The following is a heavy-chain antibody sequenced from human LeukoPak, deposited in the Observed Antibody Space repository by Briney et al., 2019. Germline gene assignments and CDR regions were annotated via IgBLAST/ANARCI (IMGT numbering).Heavy chain of an antibody. D-gene: IGHD2-21*02. CDR3: ASEKLYCGGDCYPTPFDY. Sequence: ASVKVSCKASGYTFTGYHMHWVRQAPGQGLEWMGRINPNSGGTNYAQKFQGRVTMTRDTSINTAYMELSRLRSDDTAVYYCASEKLYCGGDCYPTPFDYWGRGTLVTVSS. CDR2: INPNSGGT. J-gene: IGHJ4*02. CDR1: GYTFTGYH. V-gene: IGHV1-2*06.